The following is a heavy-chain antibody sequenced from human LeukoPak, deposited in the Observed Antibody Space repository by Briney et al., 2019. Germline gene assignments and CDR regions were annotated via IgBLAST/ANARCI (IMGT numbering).Heavy chain of an antibody. CDR1: GFTFSSYS. Sequence: GGSLRLSCAASGFTFSSYSMNWVRQAPGKGLEWVSSVSSSSSYIYYADSVKGRFTISRDNPKNSLYLQMNSLRAEDTAVYYCARDGYSSSWRYAFDIWGQGTMVTVSS. J-gene: IGHJ3*02. CDR3: ARDGYSSSWRYAFDI. CDR2: VSSSSSYI. D-gene: IGHD6-13*01. V-gene: IGHV3-21*01.